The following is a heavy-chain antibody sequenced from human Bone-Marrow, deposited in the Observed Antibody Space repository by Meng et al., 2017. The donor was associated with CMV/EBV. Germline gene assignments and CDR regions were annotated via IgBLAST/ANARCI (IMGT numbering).Heavy chain of an antibody. CDR1: GFTFSSYW. Sequence: GGSLRLSCAASGFTFSSYWMSWVRQAPGRGLEWVANIKQDGSEKYYVDSVRGRFTITNDYTKNSLYLQMSSLRAEDTALYYCVRGPPNGVAVTWGQGTRVTVYS. J-gene: IGHJ5*02. CDR3: VRGPPNGVAVT. V-gene: IGHV3-7*01. CDR2: IKQDGSEK. D-gene: IGHD2-8*01.